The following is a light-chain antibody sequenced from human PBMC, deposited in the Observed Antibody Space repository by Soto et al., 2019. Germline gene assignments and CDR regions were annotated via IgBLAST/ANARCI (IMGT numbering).Light chain of an antibody. J-gene: IGKJ4*01. CDR2: GAS. CDR1: QSVSSN. CDR3: QQYNNGPPLT. V-gene: IGKV3-15*01. Sequence: EIVMTQSPATLSVSPGERATLSCRASQSVSSNLAWYQQKPGQAPRLLIYGASTRATGIPARFSGSGSGTAFTLTISSLQHADVAVYYCQQYNNGPPLTFGGGTKVEIK.